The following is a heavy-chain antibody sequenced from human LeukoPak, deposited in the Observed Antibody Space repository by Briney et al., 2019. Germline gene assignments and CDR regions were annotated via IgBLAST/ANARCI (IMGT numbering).Heavy chain of an antibody. V-gene: IGHV3-7*01. CDR3: ARGGSGYSYGKIDY. CDR2: IKQDGSEK. CDR1: GFTFSSYG. Sequence: GGSLRLSCAASGFTFSSYGMHWVRQAPGKGLEWVANIKQDGSEKYYVDSVKGRFSISRDNAKNSLYLQMSSLRAEDTAVYYCARGGSGYSYGKIDYWGQGTLVTVSS. D-gene: IGHD5-18*01. J-gene: IGHJ4*02.